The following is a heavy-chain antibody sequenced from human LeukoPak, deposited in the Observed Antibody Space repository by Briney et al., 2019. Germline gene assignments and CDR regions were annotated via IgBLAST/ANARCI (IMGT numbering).Heavy chain of an antibody. J-gene: IGHJ3*02. CDR2: INHSGST. CDR3: AREKDFDDSSGYGAFDI. D-gene: IGHD3-22*01. V-gene: IGHV4-39*07. Sequence: SETLSLTCTVSGGSISSSSYYWGWIRQPPGKGLEWIGEINHSGSTNYNPSLKSRVTISVDTSKNQFSLKLSSVTAADTAVYYCAREKDFDDSSGYGAFDIWGQGTMVTVSS. CDR1: GGSISSSSYY.